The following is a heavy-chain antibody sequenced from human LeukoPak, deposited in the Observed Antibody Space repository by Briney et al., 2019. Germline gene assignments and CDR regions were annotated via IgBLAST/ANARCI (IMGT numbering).Heavy chain of an antibody. J-gene: IGHJ3*02. Sequence: GGSLRLSCAASGFTFSSYSMNWVRQAPGKGLEWVSSISSSSSYIYYADSVKGRFTISRDNAKNSLYLQMNSLRAEDTAVYYCAASPFYGDYYAFDIWGQGTMVTVSS. D-gene: IGHD4-17*01. CDR3: AASPFYGDYYAFDI. CDR2: ISSSSSYI. V-gene: IGHV3-21*04. CDR1: GFTFSSYS.